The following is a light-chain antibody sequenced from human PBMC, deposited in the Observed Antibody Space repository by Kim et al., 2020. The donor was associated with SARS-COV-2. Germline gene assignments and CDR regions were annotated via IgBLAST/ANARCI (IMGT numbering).Light chain of an antibody. Sequence: EIVLTQSPVTLSLSPGERATLSCRASQSVGNYLAWYQQRPGQAPSLLIYDTSNRATGIPARFSGSGSGTDFTLTISSLEPEDFAVYFCQRRSNLITFGQGTRLEIK. CDR3: QRRSNLIT. V-gene: IGKV3-11*01. CDR2: DTS. J-gene: IGKJ5*01. CDR1: QSVGNY.